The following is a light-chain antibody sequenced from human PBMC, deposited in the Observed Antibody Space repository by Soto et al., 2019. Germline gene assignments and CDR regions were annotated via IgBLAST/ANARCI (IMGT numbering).Light chain of an antibody. CDR2: AAS. J-gene: IGKJ4*01. CDR3: QQANSLPPLT. Sequence: ILVTQSPSSVSASVGDRVTITCRASQPISNWLAWYQQKPGKAPKLLIYAASSLQSGVQSRFSGGGSGTHFTLTISSLQPEDFATYYCQQANSLPPLTFGGGTTVEIK. CDR1: QPISNW. V-gene: IGKV1-12*01.